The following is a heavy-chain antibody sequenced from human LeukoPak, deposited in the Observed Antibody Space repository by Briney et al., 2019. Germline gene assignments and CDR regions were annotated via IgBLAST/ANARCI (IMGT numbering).Heavy chain of an antibody. CDR2: INSDGSST. Sequence: GGSLRLYCAASGFTFSSYWMHWVRQAPGKGLVWVSRINSDGSSTSYADSVKGRFTISRDNAKNTLYLQMNSLRAEDTAVYYCARDPRAYIFRHYNWFDPWGQGTLVTVSS. J-gene: IGHJ5*02. CDR1: GFTFSSYW. CDR3: ARDPRAYIFRHYNWFDP. D-gene: IGHD3-9*01. V-gene: IGHV3-74*01.